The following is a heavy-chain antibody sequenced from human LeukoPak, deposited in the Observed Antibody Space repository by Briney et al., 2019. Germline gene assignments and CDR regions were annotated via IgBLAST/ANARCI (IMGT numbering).Heavy chain of an antibody. CDR3: ARGGYRGYMDV. CDR2: INHSGST. D-gene: IGHD1-26*01. CDR1: GGSFSGYY. Sequence: PSETLSLTCAVYGGSFSGYYWSWIRQPPGKGLEWIGEINHSGSTNCNPSLKSRVTISVDTSKNQFSLKLSSVTAADTAVYYCARGGYRGYMDVWGKGTTVTVSS. V-gene: IGHV4-34*01. J-gene: IGHJ6*03.